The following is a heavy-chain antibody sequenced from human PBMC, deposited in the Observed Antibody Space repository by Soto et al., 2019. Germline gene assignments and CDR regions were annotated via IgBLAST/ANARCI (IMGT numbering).Heavy chain of an antibody. V-gene: IGHV1-18*01. CDR1: GYTFTSYG. J-gene: IGHJ4*02. Sequence: QVQLVQSGAEVKKPGASVKVSCKASGYTFTSYGISWVRQAPGQGLEWMGWISAYNGNTNYAQKLQGRVTMTTDTSPSTVHVQLRSLRSDDTAVYYGSGTPYYYGAGSYRDYWGQGTLGTVSS. CDR3: SGTPYYYGAGSYRDY. D-gene: IGHD3-10*01. CDR2: ISAYNGNT.